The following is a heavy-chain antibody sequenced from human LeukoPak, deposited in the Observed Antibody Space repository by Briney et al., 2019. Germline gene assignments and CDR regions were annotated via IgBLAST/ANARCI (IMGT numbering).Heavy chain of an antibody. Sequence: PSETLSLTCAVYGGSFSGYYWSWIRQPPGKGLEWIGEINHSGSTNYNPSLKSRVTISVDTSKKQFSLKLSSVTAADTAVYYCAREVGYSYGYYMDVWGKGTTVTVSS. CDR1: GGSFSGYY. CDR2: INHSGST. J-gene: IGHJ6*03. D-gene: IGHD5-18*01. CDR3: AREVGYSYGYYMDV. V-gene: IGHV4-34*01.